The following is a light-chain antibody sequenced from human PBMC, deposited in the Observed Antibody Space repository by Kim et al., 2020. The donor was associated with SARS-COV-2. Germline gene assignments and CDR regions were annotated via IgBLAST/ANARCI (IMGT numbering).Light chain of an antibody. CDR1: QNLDSTF. CDR3: HQLCHSPMYA. CDR2: DAS. V-gene: IGKV3D-20*02. J-gene: IGKJ2*01. Sequence: IVLTQSPDTLSLSPGERATLSCRASQNLDSTFLAWYQQRPGHAPTLLIYDASTRATGVPDRFSGGGSGTDFTLTISRLEPEDFAVYYCHQLCHSPMYAFGQGTKLEI.